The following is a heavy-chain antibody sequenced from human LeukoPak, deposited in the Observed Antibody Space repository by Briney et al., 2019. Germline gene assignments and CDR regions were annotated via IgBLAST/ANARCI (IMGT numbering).Heavy chain of an antibody. CDR1: GGSISSSSYY. J-gene: IGHJ6*03. CDR3: ARHGVEATPDYYYMDV. CDR2: IYYRGST. V-gene: IGHV4-39*01. D-gene: IGHD1-26*01. Sequence: SETLSLTCTVSGGSISSSSYYWGWIRQPPGKGLEWIGSIYYRGSTYYNPSLKSRVTISVDTSKNQFSLKLSSVTAADTAVYYCARHGVEATPDYYYMDVWGKGTTVTVSS.